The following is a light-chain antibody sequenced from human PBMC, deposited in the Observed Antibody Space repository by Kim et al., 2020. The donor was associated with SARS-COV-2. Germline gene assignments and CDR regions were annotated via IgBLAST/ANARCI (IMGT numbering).Light chain of an antibody. CDR1: NIGSKS. CDR2: YDS. J-gene: IGLJ3*02. V-gene: IGLV3-21*04. CDR3: QVWDSSSDHRV. Sequence: SYELTQPPSVSVAPGKTVRITCGGNNIGSKSVHWYQQKPGQAPVLVIYYDSDRPSGIPERFSGSNSGNTPTLTISRVEAGDEADYYCQVWDSSSDHRVFGGGTQLTVL.